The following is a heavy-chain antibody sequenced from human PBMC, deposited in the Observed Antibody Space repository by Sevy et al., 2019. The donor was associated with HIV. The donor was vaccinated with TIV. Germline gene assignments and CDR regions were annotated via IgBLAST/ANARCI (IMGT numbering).Heavy chain of an antibody. CDR1: GFTVSSNY. V-gene: IGHV3-53*01. CDR2: IYSGGST. D-gene: IGHD2-15*01. CDR3: ARDGPLCSGGSCYSGGAFDI. J-gene: IGHJ3*02. Sequence: GSLRLFCAASGFTVSSNYMSWVRQAPGKGLEWVSVIYSGGSTYYADSVKGRFTISRDNSKNTLYLRMNSLRAEDTAVYYCARDGPLCSGGSCYSGGAFDIWGQGTMVTVSS.